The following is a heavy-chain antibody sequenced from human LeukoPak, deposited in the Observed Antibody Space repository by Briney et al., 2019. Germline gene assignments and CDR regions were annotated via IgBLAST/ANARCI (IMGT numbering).Heavy chain of an antibody. CDR3: AKRSGSGGPFDY. V-gene: IGHV3-23*01. CDR1: GFTFTNYA. D-gene: IGHD3-10*01. CDR2: ISPGGST. J-gene: IGHJ4*02. Sequence: PGGSLRLSCAASGFTFTNYAMSWVRQAPGRGLEWVSNISPGGSTNYADSVKGRFTISRDNYKNTMYLQMNSLRAEDTAVYYCAKRSGSGGPFDYWGQGILVTVSP.